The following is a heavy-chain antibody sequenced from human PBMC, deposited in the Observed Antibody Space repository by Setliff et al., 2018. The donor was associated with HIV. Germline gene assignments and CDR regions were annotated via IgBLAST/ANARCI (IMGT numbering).Heavy chain of an antibody. Sequence: GGSLRLSCAASGFTFSTYNMNWVRQAPGKGLEWVANINQDGSEKNYVDSVKGRFTISRDNAKNSLYLQMNSLRAEDTAVYYCARDKGPNLLDYWGQGTLVTVSS. CDR3: ARDKGPNLLDY. V-gene: IGHV3-7*01. D-gene: IGHD2-8*01. CDR2: INQDGSEK. CDR1: GFTFSTYN. J-gene: IGHJ4*02.